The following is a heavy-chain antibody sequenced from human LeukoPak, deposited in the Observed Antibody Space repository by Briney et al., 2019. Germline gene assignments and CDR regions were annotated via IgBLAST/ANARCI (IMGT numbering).Heavy chain of an antibody. CDR1: GFTFSTYS. J-gene: IGHJ3*02. CDR3: ARALGGPGIIAPTDI. CDR2: ISGYNSDI. D-gene: IGHD3-16*01. Sequence: GGSLRLSCAASGFTFSTYSMNWVRQAPGKGPEWVSYISGYNSDIYYADSVKGRFTIFRDNAENSLYLQMNSLRPEDTAVYYCARALGGPGIIAPTDIWGQGTMVTVSS. V-gene: IGHV3-48*01.